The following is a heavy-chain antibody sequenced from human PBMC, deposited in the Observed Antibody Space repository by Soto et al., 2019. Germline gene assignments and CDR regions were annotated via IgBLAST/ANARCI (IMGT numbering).Heavy chain of an antibody. Sequence: GASVKVSCKASGYTFSSYGISWVRQAPGQGLEWMGWISAYNGNTNYAQKLQGRVTMTTDTSTSTAYMELRSLRSDDTVVYYCVRESSGWYAMGYWGQGTLVTVSS. CDR2: ISAYNGNT. J-gene: IGHJ4*02. D-gene: IGHD6-19*01. CDR1: GYTFSSYG. CDR3: VRESSGWYAMGY. V-gene: IGHV1-18*04.